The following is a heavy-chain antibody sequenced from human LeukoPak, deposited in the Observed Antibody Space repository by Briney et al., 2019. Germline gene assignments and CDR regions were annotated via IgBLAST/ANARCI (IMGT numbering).Heavy chain of an antibody. D-gene: IGHD3-16*01. CDR1: GGSFSGYY. CDR3: ARDLRGRYFDY. CDR2: INHSGST. V-gene: IGHV4-34*01. Sequence: SETLSLTCAVYGGSFSGYYWSWIRQPSGKGLEWIGEINHSGSTNYNPSLKSRVTISVDTSKNQFSLKLSSVTAADTAVYYCARDLRGRYFDYWGQGTLVTVSS. J-gene: IGHJ4*02.